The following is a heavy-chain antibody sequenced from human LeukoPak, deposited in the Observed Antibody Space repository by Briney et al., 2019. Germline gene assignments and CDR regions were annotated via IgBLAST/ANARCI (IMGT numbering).Heavy chain of an antibody. V-gene: IGHV4-59*01. CDR2: IYYSGST. CDR1: GGSISSYY. Sequence: SETLSLTCPVSGGSISSYYWSWIRQPPGKGLEWIGYIYYSGSTNYNPSLKSRVTISVDTSKNQFSLKLSSVTAADTAVYYCARADYRYYFDYWGQGTLVTVSS. D-gene: IGHD3-16*01. CDR3: ARADYRYYFDY. J-gene: IGHJ4*02.